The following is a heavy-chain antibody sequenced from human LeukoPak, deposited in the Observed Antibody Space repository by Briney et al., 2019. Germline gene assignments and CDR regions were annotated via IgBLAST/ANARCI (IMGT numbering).Heavy chain of an antibody. CDR2: INAPGDEQ. J-gene: IGHJ4*02. V-gene: IGHV3-7*01. CDR1: GFTFSDYY. D-gene: IGHD3-3*01. CDR3: ARDYNFWSGYFGY. Sequence: PGGSLRLSCAASGFTFSDYYMSWVRQAPGKGLEWVANINAPGDEQRYVDSVKGRFSISRDNAKNSLYLELNSLRAEDTALYYCARDYNFWSGYFGYWGQGVLVTVSS.